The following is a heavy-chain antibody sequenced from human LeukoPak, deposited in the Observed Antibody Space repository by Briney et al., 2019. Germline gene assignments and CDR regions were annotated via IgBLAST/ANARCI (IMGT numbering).Heavy chain of an antibody. CDR2: ISASGGHT. CDR1: GFTFNNFA. CDR3: AKDDSRALDHFDY. V-gene: IGHV3-23*01. Sequence: GGSLRPSCAASGFTFNNFAMSWVRQAPGKGLERVSGISASGGHTYYGDSAKGRFTISRDKSKSTLSLQMNSLRAEDTAVYYCAKDDSRALDHFDYWGQGTLVTVSS. J-gene: IGHJ4*02. D-gene: IGHD3-22*01.